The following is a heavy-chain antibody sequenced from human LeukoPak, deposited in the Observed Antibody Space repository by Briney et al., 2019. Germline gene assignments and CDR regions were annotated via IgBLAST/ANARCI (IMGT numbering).Heavy chain of an antibody. CDR2: MSPNSGNT. CDR3: ARGQGDDQGIYMDV. J-gene: IGHJ6*03. V-gene: IGHV1-8*03. Sequence: ASVKVSCKASGYTFTSYDINWVRQAPGQGLEWMGWMSPNSGNTGYAQKFQGRVTITRNTSISTAYMELSSLRSEDTAVYYCARGQGDDQGIYMDVWGKGTTVTVSS. CDR1: GYTFTSYD. D-gene: IGHD3-16*01.